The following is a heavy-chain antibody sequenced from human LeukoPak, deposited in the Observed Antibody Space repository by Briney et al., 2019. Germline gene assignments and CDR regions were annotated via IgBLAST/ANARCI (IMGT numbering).Heavy chain of an antibody. Sequence: SETLSLTCTVSGGSISSSSYYWGCIRQPPGKGLEWIGSIYYSGSTYYNPSLKSRVTISVDTSKNQFSLKLSSVTAADTAVYYYARTRLYCSSTSCYTGIFDYWGQGTLVTVSS. D-gene: IGHD2-2*02. CDR1: GGSISSSSYY. CDR3: ARTRLYCSSTSCYTGIFDY. CDR2: IYYSGST. V-gene: IGHV4-39*07. J-gene: IGHJ4*02.